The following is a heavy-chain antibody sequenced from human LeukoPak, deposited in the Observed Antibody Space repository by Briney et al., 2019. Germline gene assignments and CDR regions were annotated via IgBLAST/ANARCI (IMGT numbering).Heavy chain of an antibody. CDR2: ISSSGSSI. CDR3: ARAWSSSYRILDY. CDR1: GFTFSSYA. Sequence: PGRSLRLSCAASGFTFSSYAMHWVRQAPGKGLEWISYISSSGSSIYYADSVKGRFTISRDNAKNSLYLQMNSLRAEDTAVYYCARAWSSSYRILDYWGQGTLVTVSS. J-gene: IGHJ4*02. V-gene: IGHV3-48*03. D-gene: IGHD3-3*01.